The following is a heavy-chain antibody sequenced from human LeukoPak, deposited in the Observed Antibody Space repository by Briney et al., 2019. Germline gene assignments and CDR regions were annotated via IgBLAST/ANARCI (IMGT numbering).Heavy chain of an antibody. D-gene: IGHD3-10*01. CDR2: IYYSGST. J-gene: IGHJ4*01. CDR1: GGSISSYY. CDR3: ARPRVRGVIIRGFDY. Sequence: SETLSLTCTVSGGSISSYYWTWIRQPPGKGLEWIGYIYYSGSTNYNPSLKSRVTISVDTSKNQFSLKLSSVTAADTAVYYCARPRVRGVIIRGFDYWGQGTLVTVSS. V-gene: IGHV4-59*12.